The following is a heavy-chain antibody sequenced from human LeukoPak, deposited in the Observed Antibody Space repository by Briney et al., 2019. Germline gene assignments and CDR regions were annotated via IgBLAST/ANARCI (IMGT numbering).Heavy chain of an antibody. CDR2: IYSGGST. CDR3: ARGRGYYGSGSFYGMDV. D-gene: IGHD3-10*01. CDR1: GFTVSSNY. Sequence: PGGSLRLSCAASGFTVSSNYMNWVRQAPGKGLEWVAVIYSGGSTYYADSVKGRFTISRDNSKNTLYLQMNSLRAEDTAVYYCARGRGYYGSGSFYGMDVWGQGTTVTVSS. J-gene: IGHJ6*02. V-gene: IGHV3-53*01.